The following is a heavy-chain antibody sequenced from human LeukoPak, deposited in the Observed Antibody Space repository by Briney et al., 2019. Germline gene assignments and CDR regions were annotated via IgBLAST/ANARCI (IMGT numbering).Heavy chain of an antibody. CDR1: GYTFTSYG. J-gene: IGHJ6*02. CDR2: ISAYNGNT. V-gene: IGHV1-18*01. D-gene: IGHD3-9*01. CDR3: ARDGRDYYDILTGYYPYGMDV. Sequence: ASVKVSCKASGYTFTSYGISWVRQAPGQGLEWMGWISAYNGNTNYAQKLQGRVTMTTDTSTSTAYMELRSLRSDDTAVYYCARDGRDYYDILTGYYPYGMDVWGQGTTVTVSS.